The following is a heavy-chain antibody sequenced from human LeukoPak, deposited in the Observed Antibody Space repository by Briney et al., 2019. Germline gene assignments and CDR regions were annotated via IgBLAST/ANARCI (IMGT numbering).Heavy chain of an antibody. D-gene: IGHD3-22*01. Sequence: GESLKTSCKGSGYSFTSYWISWVRQMPGKGLEWMGRIDPSDSYTNYSPSFQGHVTISADKSISTAYLQWSSLKASYTALYYCARLDSSGYPSFEYWGQGTLVTVSS. CDR2: IDPSDSYT. V-gene: IGHV5-10-1*01. CDR1: GYSFTSYW. J-gene: IGHJ4*02. CDR3: ARLDSSGYPSFEY.